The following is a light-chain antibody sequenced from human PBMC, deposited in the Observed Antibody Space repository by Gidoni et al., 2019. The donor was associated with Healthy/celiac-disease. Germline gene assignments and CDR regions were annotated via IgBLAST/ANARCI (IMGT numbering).Light chain of an antibody. Sequence: DIQMTQSPSSLSASVGDRVTITCRASQSISSYLNWYQQKPGKAPKLLIYAASSLQSGVPSRFSGSGSGTDFTLTISSLQPAAFATYYCQQSYSTPITFGHGTRLGI. J-gene: IGKJ5*01. CDR3: QQSYSTPIT. V-gene: IGKV1-39*01. CDR2: AAS. CDR1: QSISSY.